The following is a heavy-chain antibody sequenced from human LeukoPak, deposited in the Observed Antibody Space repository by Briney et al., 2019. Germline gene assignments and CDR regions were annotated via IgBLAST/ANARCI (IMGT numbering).Heavy chain of an antibody. V-gene: IGHV4-4*07. CDR2: IYTSGST. J-gene: IGHJ4*02. CDR3: ARSPVAATPTPFDY. CDR1: GGFISSYY. D-gene: IGHD2-15*01. Sequence: PSETLSLTCTVSGGFISSYYWSWIRQPAGKGLEWIGRIYTSGSTNYNPSLKSRVTISVDKSKNQFSLKLSSVTAADTAVYYCARSPVAATPTPFDYWGQGTLVTVSS.